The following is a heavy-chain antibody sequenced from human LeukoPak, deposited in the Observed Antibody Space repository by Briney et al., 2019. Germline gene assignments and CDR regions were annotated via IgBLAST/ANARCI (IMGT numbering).Heavy chain of an antibody. Sequence: SETLSLTCAVSGGSISSGGYSWSWIRQPPGKGLEWIGYIYHSGSTYYNPSPKSRVTISVDRSKNQFSLKLSSVTAADTAVYYCARFGPMYYFDYWGQGTLVTVSS. CDR2: IYHSGST. CDR3: ARFGPMYYFDY. V-gene: IGHV4-30-2*01. J-gene: IGHJ4*02. CDR1: GGSISSGGYS. D-gene: IGHD3-10*01.